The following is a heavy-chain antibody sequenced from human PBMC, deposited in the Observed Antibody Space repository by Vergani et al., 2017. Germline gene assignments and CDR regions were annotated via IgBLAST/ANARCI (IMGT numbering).Heavy chain of an antibody. V-gene: IGHV1-2*06. Sequence: QVQVVQSGAEVKKPGASVKVSCKASGYTFTGYYIHWVRQAPGQGLEWMGRINPKSGGTNSAQKCQGRVTMTRDTSIRTAYMELSRLRSDDTAVYYCARDRRPVASSYYDSSGNYFPEYFDYWGQGTLVTVSS. D-gene: IGHD3-22*01. CDR3: ARDRRPVASSYYDSSGNYFPEYFDY. J-gene: IGHJ4*02. CDR2: INPKSGGT. CDR1: GYTFTGYY.